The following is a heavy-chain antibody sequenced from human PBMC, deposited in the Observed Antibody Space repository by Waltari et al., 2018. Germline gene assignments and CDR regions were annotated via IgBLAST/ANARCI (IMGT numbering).Heavy chain of an antibody. Sequence: QVQLQQSGPGLVTPSQTLSLTCAISVDSVSTNSGPWNWIMQSPSRGLEWLGRTYYRSKWYNDYAVSVKSRMTINPDTSKNQFSLQLNSVTPEDTAVYYWARGDSRDYLNAFDIWGQGTMVTVSS. V-gene: IGHV6-1*01. CDR2: TYYRSKWYN. CDR1: VDSVSTNSGP. D-gene: IGHD3-22*01. J-gene: IGHJ3*02. CDR3: ARGDSRDYLNAFDI.